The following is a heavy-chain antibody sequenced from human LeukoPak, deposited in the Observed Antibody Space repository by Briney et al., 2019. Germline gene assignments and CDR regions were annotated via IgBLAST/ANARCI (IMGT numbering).Heavy chain of an antibody. CDR1: GGSISSGDYY. CDR3: ARDFRDIVVVPAAPPRYYYYYYMDV. Sequence: PSQTLSLTCTVSGGSISSGDYYWSWIRQPPGKGLEGIGYIYYSGSTYYNPSLKSRVTISVDTSKNQFSLKLSSVTAADTAVYYCARDFRDIVVVPAAPPRYYYYYYMDVWGKGTTVTVSS. D-gene: IGHD2-2*01. CDR2: IYYSGST. V-gene: IGHV4-30-4*08. J-gene: IGHJ6*03.